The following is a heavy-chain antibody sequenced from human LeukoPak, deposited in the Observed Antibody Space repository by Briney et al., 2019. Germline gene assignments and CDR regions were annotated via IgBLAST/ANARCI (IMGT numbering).Heavy chain of an antibody. V-gene: IGHV1-18*01. Sequence: GASVKVSCKASGYTFTSYGISWVRQAPGQGLEWMGWISAYNGNTNYAQKLQGRVTMTTDTSTSTAYMELRSLRSDDTAVYYCARDRRQPPVPATADYWGQGTLVTVSS. CDR3: ARDRRQPPVPATADY. CDR2: ISAYNGNT. J-gene: IGHJ4*02. CDR1: GYTFTSYG. D-gene: IGHD2-2*01.